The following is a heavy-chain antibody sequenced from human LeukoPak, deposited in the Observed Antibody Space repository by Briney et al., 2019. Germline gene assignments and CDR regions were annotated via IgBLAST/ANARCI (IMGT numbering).Heavy chain of an antibody. J-gene: IGHJ6*03. Sequence: ASVKVSFKASGYTFTSYDINWVRQAPGQGLEWMGWMNPNSGNTGYAQKFQGRVTMTRNTSISTAYMELSSLRSEDTAVYYCAREGASARYYYYYYMDVWGKGTTVTVSS. CDR1: GYTFTSYD. CDR2: MNPNSGNT. D-gene: IGHD1-26*01. CDR3: AREGASARYYYYYYMDV. V-gene: IGHV1-8*01.